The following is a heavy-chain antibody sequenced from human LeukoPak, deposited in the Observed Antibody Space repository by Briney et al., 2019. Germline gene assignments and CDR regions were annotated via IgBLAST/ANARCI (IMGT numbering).Heavy chain of an antibody. J-gene: IGHJ4*02. CDR3: ARASRGEPFL. CDR2: IKQDGSEK. Sequence: PGGSLRLSCAASGFTFNSYWMSWVRQAPGKGLDWVAAIKQDGSEKSYVASVKGRFTISRDNAENSLYLQMNNLRVEDTAVYYCARASRGEPFLWGRGTLVTVSS. D-gene: IGHD2-21*01. V-gene: IGHV3-7*01. CDR1: GFTFNSYW.